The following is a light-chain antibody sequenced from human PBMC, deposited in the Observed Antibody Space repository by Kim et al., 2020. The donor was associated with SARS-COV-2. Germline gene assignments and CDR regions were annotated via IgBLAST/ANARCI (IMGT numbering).Light chain of an antibody. CDR1: AGTAARVHY. J-gene: IGLJ2*01. Sequence: GGEVTPTSGSNAGTAARVHYPYWFRQGPGQAPPTLNYDTDHERPRAPSRCSSSRLGGKGVLTLSGAQPEDEAEYYCLLSFGTGRVVFGGGTQLTVL. CDR3: LLSFGTGRVV. V-gene: IGLV7-46*01. CDR2: DTD.